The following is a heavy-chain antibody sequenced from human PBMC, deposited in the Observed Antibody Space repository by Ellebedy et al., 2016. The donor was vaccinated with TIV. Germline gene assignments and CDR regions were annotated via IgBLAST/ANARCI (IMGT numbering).Heavy chain of an antibody. D-gene: IGHD2-2*01. CDR2: ISRDGDIR. Sequence: GESLKISCAASGFNFNYAWMHWIRQAPGKGLEWVSRISRDGDIRGYAEFAKGRFTVSRDNTKNTLYLQMSGLRADDSAVYYCATDEGGSYASWGQGTRVSVSS. V-gene: IGHV3-74*01. CDR3: ATDEGGSYAS. J-gene: IGHJ5*02. CDR1: GFNFNYAW.